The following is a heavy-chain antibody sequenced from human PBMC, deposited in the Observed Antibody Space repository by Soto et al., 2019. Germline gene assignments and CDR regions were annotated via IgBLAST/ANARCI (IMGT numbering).Heavy chain of an antibody. D-gene: IGHD6-6*01. CDR1: GGTFSSYA. V-gene: IGHV1-69*13. J-gene: IGHJ4*02. CDR2: IIPIFGTA. CDR3: ARDTGIAARTFDY. Sequence: SVKVSCKASGGTFSSYAISWVRQAPGQGLEWMGGIIPIFGTANYAQKFQGRVTITADESTSTAYMELSSLRSEDTAVYYCARDTGIAARTFDYWGQGTLVTVSS.